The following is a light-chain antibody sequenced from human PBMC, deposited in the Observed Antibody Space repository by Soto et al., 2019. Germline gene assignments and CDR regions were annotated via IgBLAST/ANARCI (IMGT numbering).Light chain of an antibody. CDR3: QQRSNWLWT. V-gene: IGKV3-11*01. CDR2: DAS. CDR1: QSVSGY. J-gene: IGKJ1*01. Sequence: EIVLTQSPATLSLSPGERATLSCRASQSVSGYLAWYQQKPGQAPRLLIYDASNRATGIPDRFSGSGSGTDFTLTISSLEAEDFAVYYCQQRSNWLWTFGQGTKVEIQ.